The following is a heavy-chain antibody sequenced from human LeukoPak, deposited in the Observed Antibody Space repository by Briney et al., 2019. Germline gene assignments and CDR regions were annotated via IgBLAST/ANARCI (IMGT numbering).Heavy chain of an antibody. J-gene: IGHJ3*02. CDR3: ARFPVSSGFPDAFDI. CDR1: RGSVSSGDYY. V-gene: IGHV4-61*08. CDR2: ISYSGST. D-gene: IGHD3-22*01. Sequence: SETLSLTCTVSRGSVSSGDYYWTWIRQPPGKGLEWIGYISYSGSTNYNPSLKSRVTISIDTSKNQISLKLSSVTAADTAVYYCARFPVSSGFPDAFDIWGQGTMVTVSS.